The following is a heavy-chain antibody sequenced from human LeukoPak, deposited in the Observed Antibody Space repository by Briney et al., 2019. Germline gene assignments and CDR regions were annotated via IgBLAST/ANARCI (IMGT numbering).Heavy chain of an antibody. CDR3: ARGRFLEWSNEYYFDY. V-gene: IGHV3-7*01. CDR2: IKQDGSEK. Sequence: GGSLRLSCAASGFTFSSYWMSWVRQAPGKGLEWVANIKQDGSEKYYVDSVKGRFTISRDNAKNSLYLQMNSLRAEDTAVYYCARGRFLEWSNEYYFDYWGQGTLVTVSS. J-gene: IGHJ4*02. D-gene: IGHD3-3*01. CDR1: GFTFSSYW.